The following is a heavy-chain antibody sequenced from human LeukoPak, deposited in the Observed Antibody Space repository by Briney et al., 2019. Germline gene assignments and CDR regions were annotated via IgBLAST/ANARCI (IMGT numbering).Heavy chain of an antibody. Sequence: PGGSLRLSCAASGFTVSSNYMNWVRQAPGKGLEWVSVIYNGGSTYYADSVKGRFTISRDNSKNTLYLQMNSLRAEDTAVYYCARDSGSYYGFDYWGQGTLVTVSS. CDR1: GFTVSSNY. CDR3: ARDSGSYYGFDY. J-gene: IGHJ4*02. D-gene: IGHD1-26*01. CDR2: IYNGGST. V-gene: IGHV3-53*01.